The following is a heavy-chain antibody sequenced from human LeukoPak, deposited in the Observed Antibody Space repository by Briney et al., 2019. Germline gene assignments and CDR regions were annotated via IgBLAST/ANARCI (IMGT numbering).Heavy chain of an antibody. Sequence: PGGSLRLSCAASGFTFSNAWMSWVRQAPGKGVEWVGRINSKTDGGTADYAAPVKGRFTISRDDSKNTLYLQMNSLKTEDTAVYYCTTDGGLQYSSGWLVDCWGQGTLVTVSS. CDR1: GFTFSNAW. CDR2: INSKTDGGTA. CDR3: TTDGGLQYSSGWLVDC. V-gene: IGHV3-15*01. D-gene: IGHD6-19*01. J-gene: IGHJ4*02.